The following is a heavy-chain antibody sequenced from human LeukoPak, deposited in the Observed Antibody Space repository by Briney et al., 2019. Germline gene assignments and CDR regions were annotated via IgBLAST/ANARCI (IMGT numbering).Heavy chain of an antibody. Sequence: ASVKVSCKASGYTFTSYGISWVRQTPGQGLEWMGWISAYNGNTNYAQKLQGRVTMTADTSTSKAYMELRSLRSDDTAVYYCARREGLEMATITYDYWGQGTLVTVSS. D-gene: IGHD5-24*01. J-gene: IGHJ4*02. CDR1: GYTFTSYG. CDR3: ARREGLEMATITYDY. V-gene: IGHV1-18*01. CDR2: ISAYNGNT.